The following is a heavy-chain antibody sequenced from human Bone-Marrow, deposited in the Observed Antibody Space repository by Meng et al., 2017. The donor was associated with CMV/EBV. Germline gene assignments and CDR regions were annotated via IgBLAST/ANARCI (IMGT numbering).Heavy chain of an antibody. CDR3: AREVKEGGSFDY. CDR2: ISGNGGST. D-gene: IGHD1-26*01. V-gene: IGHV3-64*02. J-gene: IGHJ4*02. Sequence: GESLKISCEGSGFTFSTYPMRWVRQAPGKGLESVSAISGNGGSTYYADSVKGRFTISRDNSKNTLSLQMGSLRAEDMAVYYCAREVKEGGSFDYWGQGTLVTVSS. CDR1: GFTFSTYP.